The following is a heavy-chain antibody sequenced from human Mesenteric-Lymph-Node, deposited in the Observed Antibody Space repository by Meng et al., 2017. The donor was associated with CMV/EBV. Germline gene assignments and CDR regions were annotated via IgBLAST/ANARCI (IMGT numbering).Heavy chain of an antibody. J-gene: IGHJ4*02. V-gene: IGHV3-49*04. CDR2: IRSKAYGGTT. CDR3: ARDTAAAF. Sequence: GGSLRLSCTASGFTFGDYPMSWVRQAPGKGLEWVGLIRSKAYGGTTEYAASVKGRLSISRDDFESIAYLQMNSLKIEDTAVYYCARDTAAAFWGQGALVTVSS. CDR1: GFTFGDYP. D-gene: IGHD6-13*01.